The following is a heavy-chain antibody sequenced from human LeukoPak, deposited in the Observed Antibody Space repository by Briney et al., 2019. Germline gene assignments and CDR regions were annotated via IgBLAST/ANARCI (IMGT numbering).Heavy chain of an antibody. J-gene: IGHJ3*02. CDR2: INHSGST. Sequence: KASETLSLTCAVYGGSFSGYYWSWIRQPPGKGLEWIGEINHSGSTNYNPSLKSRVTISVDTSKNQFSLKLSSVTAADTAVYYCARDRTGLATIRRRNAFDIWGQGTMVTVSS. CDR3: ARDRTGLATIRRRNAFDI. D-gene: IGHD5-24*01. CDR1: GGSFSGYY. V-gene: IGHV4-34*01.